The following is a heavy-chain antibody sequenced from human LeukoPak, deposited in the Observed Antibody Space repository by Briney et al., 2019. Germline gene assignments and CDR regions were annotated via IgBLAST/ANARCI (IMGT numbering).Heavy chain of an antibody. CDR3: GRAGFGELYPYVDS. CDR2: ISNDGGNE. J-gene: IGHJ4*02. V-gene: IGHV3-30*04. D-gene: IGHD3-16*01. CDR1: GFAFSRSA. Sequence: GGSLRLSCAASGFAFSRSAMHWVRQAQGRGLEWVAFISNDGGNEYYGDSVKGGFTVSRDNSKNTLYLQMSSLRADDTAVYYCGRAGFGELYPYVDSWGQGTLVTVSS.